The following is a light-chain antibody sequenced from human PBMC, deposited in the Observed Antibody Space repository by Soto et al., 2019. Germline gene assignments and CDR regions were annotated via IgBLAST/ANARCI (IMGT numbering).Light chain of an antibody. CDR2: EVR. V-gene: IGLV2-8*01. CDR3: ASYTGRNAWL. CDR1: SSDVGAYNY. Sequence: QSALTQPPSASGSPGQSVTISCTGTSSDVGAYNYVSWYQQHPGRAPKLMIYEVRKRPSGVPDRFSGSKSDNTASLTISGLQTDDEADYYCASYTGRNAWLFGGGTKLTVL. J-gene: IGLJ2*01.